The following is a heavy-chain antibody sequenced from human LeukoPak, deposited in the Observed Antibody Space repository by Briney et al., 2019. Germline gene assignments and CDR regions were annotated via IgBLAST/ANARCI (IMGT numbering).Heavy chain of an antibody. CDR3: ARHYDRTGYYYF. Sequence: GGSLRLSCAASGFTVSSNYMSWVRQAPGKGLEWVSVIYSGGSTYYADSVKGRFTISRDNSKNTLYLQMNSLRAEDTAVYYCARHYDRTGYYYFWGQGTLVTVSS. D-gene: IGHD3-22*01. V-gene: IGHV3-53*01. CDR1: GFTVSSNY. CDR2: IYSGGST. J-gene: IGHJ4*02.